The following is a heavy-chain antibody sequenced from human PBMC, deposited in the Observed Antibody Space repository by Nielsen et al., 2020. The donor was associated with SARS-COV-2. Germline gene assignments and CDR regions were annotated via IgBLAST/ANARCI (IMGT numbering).Heavy chain of an antibody. V-gene: IGHV5-51*01. CDR1: GYSFTSYW. CDR3: PRFLVVPAAMSSWYFDL. Sequence: QVSCKGSGYSFTSYWIGWVRQLPGKGLEWMVIIYPGDSDTRYSPSFQGQVPISADKSISTAYLQWSSLKASDTAMYYCPRFLVVPAAMSSWYFDLWGRGTLVTVSS. D-gene: IGHD2-2*01. CDR2: IYPGDSDT. J-gene: IGHJ2*01.